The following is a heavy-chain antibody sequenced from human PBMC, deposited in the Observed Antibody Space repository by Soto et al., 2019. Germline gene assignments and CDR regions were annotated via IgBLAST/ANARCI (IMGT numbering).Heavy chain of an antibody. V-gene: IGHV3-74*01. Sequence: PRGALRLSCAASGFTFINYWMYWVRQAPGKGLVWVSHINRDESTTSYADSVKGRFTISRDNAKNTLYLQMHSLRAEDTAVYYCVRLLGATSEYYFESRGQGTLVTVSS. CDR2: INRDESTT. D-gene: IGHD1-26*01. J-gene: IGHJ4*02. CDR3: VRLLGATSEYYFES. CDR1: GFTFINYW.